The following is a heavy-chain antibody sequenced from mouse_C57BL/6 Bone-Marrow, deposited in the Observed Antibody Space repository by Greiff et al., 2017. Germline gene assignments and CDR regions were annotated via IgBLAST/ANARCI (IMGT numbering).Heavy chain of an antibody. CDR2: INPSSGYT. V-gene: IGHV1-4*01. Sequence: VQLQQSGAELARPGASVKMSCKASGYTFTSYTMHWVKQRPGQGLEWIGYINPSSGYTKYNQKFKDKATLTADKSSSTAYMHLSSLTSEDSAVYYCARTGALDYWGQGTTLTVSA. CDR3: ARTGALDY. CDR1: GYTFTSYT. J-gene: IGHJ2*01.